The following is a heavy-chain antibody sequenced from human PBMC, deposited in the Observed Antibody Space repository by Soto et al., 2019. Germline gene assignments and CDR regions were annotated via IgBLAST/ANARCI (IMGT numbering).Heavy chain of an antibody. CDR3: AKGSGFLEWLFLDY. CDR1: GGSTSCVGYA. D-gene: IGHD3-3*01. J-gene: IGHJ4*02. CDR2: IYQRGST. Sequence: PSETLSLTCAVSGGSTSCVGYAWGWLRQPPGKGREWSGHIYQRGSTYYNPSLRSRVTISVDRSKNQFSLKLSSVIAADTAVYYCAKGSGFLEWLFLDYWGQGTLVTVSS. V-gene: IGHV4-30-2*01.